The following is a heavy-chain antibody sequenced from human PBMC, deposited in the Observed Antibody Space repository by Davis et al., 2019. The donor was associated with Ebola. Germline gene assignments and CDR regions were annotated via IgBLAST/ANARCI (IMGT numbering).Heavy chain of an antibody. V-gene: IGHV1-2*04. CDR3: ARGGDYDFWSGYYYYYYMDV. J-gene: IGHJ6*03. CDR2: INPNSGGT. Sequence: ASVKVSCKASGYTFTGYYMHWVRQAPGQGLEWMGWINPNSGGTNYAQKFQGWVTVTRDTSISTAYMELSRLRSDDTAVYYCARGGDYDFWSGYYYYYYMDVWGKGTTVTVSS. CDR1: GYTFTGYY. D-gene: IGHD3-3*01.